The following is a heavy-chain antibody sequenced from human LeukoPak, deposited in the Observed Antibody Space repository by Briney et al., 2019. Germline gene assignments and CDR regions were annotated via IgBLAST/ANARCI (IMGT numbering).Heavy chain of an antibody. V-gene: IGHV3-23*01. D-gene: IGHD6-13*01. CDR3: ARDPYTIIATGFDYYCGMDV. Sequence: VGALRLSCVASRFTFSSYAVSWVRQAPGKGLEWVSAISGSGDSTYCADSVRGRFTISRHNSKNTLYLEMNSMRAEETAVYHRARDPYTIIATGFDYYCGMDVWGQGTTVTVSS. CDR1: RFTFSSYA. CDR2: ISGSGDST. J-gene: IGHJ6*02.